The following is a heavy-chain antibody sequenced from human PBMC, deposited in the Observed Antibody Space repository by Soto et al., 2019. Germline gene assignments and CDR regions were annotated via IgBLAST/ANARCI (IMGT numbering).Heavy chain of an antibody. V-gene: IGHV5-51*03. D-gene: IGHD2-15*01. CDR2: IYPGDSET. CDR1: GYSFTTHW. Sequence: EVQLVQSGAEVKKPGESLKISCKGSGYSFTTHWIDWVRQRPGKGLEWVGVIYPGDSETRYSRSFQGQVTISVDKSMSTAYLQWSTLEASDTAMYFCARRAKECSGETCYSGGLDYWGQGTLVTVSS. J-gene: IGHJ4*02. CDR3: ARRAKECSGETCYSGGLDY.